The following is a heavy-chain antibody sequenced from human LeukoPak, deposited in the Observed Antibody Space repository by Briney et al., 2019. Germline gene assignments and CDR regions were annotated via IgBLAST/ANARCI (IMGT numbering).Heavy chain of an antibody. CDR2: ISSSGSTI. V-gene: IGHV3-48*03. D-gene: IGHD5-12*01. CDR1: GFTFSSYE. CDR3: ARENGGYDKGDCYDH. J-gene: IGHJ4*02. Sequence: GGSLRLSSAASGFTFSSYEMNWVRQAPGKGLEWVSYISSSGSTIYYVDSVKGRFIISRDNAKNSLYLQMNSLRAEDTAVYYCARENGGYDKGDCYDHWGQGTLVTVSS.